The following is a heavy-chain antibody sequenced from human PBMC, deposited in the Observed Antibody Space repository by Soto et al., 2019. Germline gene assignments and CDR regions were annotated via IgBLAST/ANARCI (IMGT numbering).Heavy chain of an antibody. D-gene: IGHD4-17*01. V-gene: IGHV4-59*08. Sequence: SETLSLTCTVSGGSTSGYYWSWIRQPPGKRLEWIGDIFYIGSTNYNPSLRSRVTILVDTSKNQFSLKLSSVTAADTAVYYCARRTGDYGYYYMDVWGKGTTVTVS. CDR2: IFYIGST. J-gene: IGHJ6*03. CDR3: ARRTGDYGYYYMDV. CDR1: GGSTSGYY.